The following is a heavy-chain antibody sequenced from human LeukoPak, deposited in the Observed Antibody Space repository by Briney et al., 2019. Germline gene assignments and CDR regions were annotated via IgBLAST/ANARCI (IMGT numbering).Heavy chain of an antibody. CDR2: IYTSGST. CDR1: GGSISSYY. V-gene: IGHV4-4*07. D-gene: IGHD2-21*02. CDR3: ARGTGVTPDY. Sequence: PSETLSLTCTVSGGSISSYYWSWIRQPAGKGLKWVGRIYTSGSTNYNPSLKSRVTMSVDTSKNQFSLKLSSVTAADTAVYYCARGTGVTPDYWGQGTLVTVSS. J-gene: IGHJ4*02.